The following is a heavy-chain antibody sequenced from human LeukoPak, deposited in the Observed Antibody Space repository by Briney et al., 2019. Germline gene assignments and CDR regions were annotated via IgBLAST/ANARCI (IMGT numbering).Heavy chain of an antibody. Sequence: GSLRLSCAASGFTFSSYAMHWVRQAPGKGLEWVAVISYDGSNKYYADSVKGRFTISRDNSKNTLYLQMNSLRAEDTAVYYCARDQNPTVTKYYFDYWGQGTLVTVSS. J-gene: IGHJ4*02. CDR1: GFTFSSYA. CDR2: ISYDGSNK. CDR3: ARDQNPTVTKYYFDY. V-gene: IGHV3-30*04. D-gene: IGHD4-17*01.